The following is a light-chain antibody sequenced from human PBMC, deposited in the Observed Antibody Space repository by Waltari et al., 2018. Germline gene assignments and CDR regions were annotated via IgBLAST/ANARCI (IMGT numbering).Light chain of an antibody. CDR2: DAS. CDR3: LQRSNWPPT. V-gene: IGKV3-11*01. J-gene: IGKJ4*01. Sequence: EVVLTQSPATLSLSPGDRATLSCRASQSVGRSLSWYQQKPGQPPRLLIYDASTRATGIPARISGSGSGTDFTFTIGSLESEDFAVYFCLQRSNWPPTFGGGTTVEIK. CDR1: QSVGRS.